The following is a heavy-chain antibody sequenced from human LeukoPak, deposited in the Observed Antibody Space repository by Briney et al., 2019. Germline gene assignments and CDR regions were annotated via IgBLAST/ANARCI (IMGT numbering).Heavy chain of an antibody. D-gene: IGHD1-26*01. CDR1: GYTFTSYD. CDR3: ARDPYSGSYYGY. CDR2: MNPNSGNT. V-gene: IGHV1-8*01. J-gene: IGHJ4*02. Sequence: ASVKVSCKASGYTFTSYDINWVRQATGQGLEWVGWMNPNSGNTGYAQKFQGRVTMTRNTSISTAYMELSSLRSEDTAVYYCARDPYSGSYYGYWGQGTLVTVPS.